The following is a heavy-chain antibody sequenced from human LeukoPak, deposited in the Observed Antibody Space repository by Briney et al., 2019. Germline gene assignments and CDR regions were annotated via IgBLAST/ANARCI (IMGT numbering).Heavy chain of an antibody. V-gene: IGHV1-2*02. Sequence: ASVKVSCKASGYTFTGYYMHWVRQAPGQGPEWMGWINPNSGGTNYAQKFQGRVTMTRDTSISTAYMELSRLRSDDTAVYYCARVPEGITGTFFDYWGQGTLVTVSS. J-gene: IGHJ4*02. CDR1: GYTFTGYY. CDR2: INPNSGGT. CDR3: ARVPEGITGTFFDY. D-gene: IGHD1-7*01.